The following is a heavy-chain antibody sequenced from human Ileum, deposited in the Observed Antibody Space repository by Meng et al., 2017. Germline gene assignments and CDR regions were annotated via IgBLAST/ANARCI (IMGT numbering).Heavy chain of an antibody. CDR3: ARDQGHYDFWSGYSNADY. Sequence: GGSLRLSCAASGFTFSSYAMHWVRQAPGKGLEWVAVISYDGSNKYYADSVKGRFTISRDNSKNTLYLQMNSLRAEDTAVYYCARDQGHYDFWSGYSNADYWGQGNRV. V-gene: IGHV3-30*01. J-gene: IGHJ4*01. CDR2: ISYDGSNK. CDR1: GFTFSSYA. D-gene: IGHD3-3*01.